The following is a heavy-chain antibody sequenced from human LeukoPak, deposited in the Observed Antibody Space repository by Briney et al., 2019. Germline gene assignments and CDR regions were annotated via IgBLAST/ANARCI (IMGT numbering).Heavy chain of an antibody. CDR2: TWYDGSNK. CDR3: ARGGLTIAEATTSWYLDY. CDR1: GFTFSTYG. V-gene: IGHV3-33*01. Sequence: GGSLRLSCTASGFTFSTYGMHWVRQAQGKGLEWVALTWYDGSNKNYADSVKGRFTISRDNSKNTLYLQMNSLRGEDTAVYYCARGGLTIAEATTSWYLDYWGQGILVTVSS. J-gene: IGHJ4*02. D-gene: IGHD1-26*01.